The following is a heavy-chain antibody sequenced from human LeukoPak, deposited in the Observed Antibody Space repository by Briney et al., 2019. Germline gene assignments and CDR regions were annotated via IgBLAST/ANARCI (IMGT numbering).Heavy chain of an antibody. CDR1: GYTFTTHD. Sequence: ASVKVSCKASGYTFTTHDINWVRQATGQGLEWLGWMSPNSGDTGYAQKFQGRVTMTSDSSISTAYMELSRLRSEDTAIYYCVRTPPNWGFDYWGQGTLVTVSS. CDR2: MSPNSGDT. CDR3: VRTPPNWGFDY. J-gene: IGHJ4*02. V-gene: IGHV1-8*01. D-gene: IGHD7-27*01.